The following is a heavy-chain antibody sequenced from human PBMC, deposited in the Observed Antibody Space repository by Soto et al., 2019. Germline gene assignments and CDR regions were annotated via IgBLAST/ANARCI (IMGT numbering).Heavy chain of an antibody. V-gene: IGHV3-23*01. D-gene: IGHD3-22*01. CDR3: AKVFYYYDSSCYYYFDY. Sequence: PGGSLRLSCAASGFTFSSYAVSWVRQSPGKGPEWIAAISGIGSTIYYADSVKGRFTSSRDNSKNTLYLQMSSPRAEDTSVYYCAKVFYYYDSSCYYYFDYWGQGTLVTVSS. J-gene: IGHJ4*02. CDR1: GFTFSSYA. CDR2: ISGIGSTI.